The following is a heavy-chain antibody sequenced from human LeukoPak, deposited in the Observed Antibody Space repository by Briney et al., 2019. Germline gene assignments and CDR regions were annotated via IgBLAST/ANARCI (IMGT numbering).Heavy chain of an antibody. D-gene: IGHD3-22*01. V-gene: IGHV1-18*04. CDR1: GYTFVSYL. CDR3: ARDRVVVNLDY. Sequence: ASVKVSCKASGYTFVSYLIHWVREAPGQGLEWMGIISPNNGDTQYAPKFRGRVTMTTDTSTSTAYMELRSLRSDDTAVYYCARDRVVVNLDYWGQGTLVTVSS. J-gene: IGHJ4*02. CDR2: ISPNNGDT.